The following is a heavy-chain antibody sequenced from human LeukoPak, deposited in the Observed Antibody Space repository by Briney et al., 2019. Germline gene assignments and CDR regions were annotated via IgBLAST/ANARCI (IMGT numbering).Heavy chain of an antibody. CDR3: ARYITGTTGYFDP. CDR1: GGSIGDYY. CDR2: IHASGSN. V-gene: IGHV4-4*07. J-gene: IGHJ4*02. D-gene: IGHD1-7*01. Sequence: SETLSLTCTVSGGSIGDYYWSWIRQPAGKGLEWIGRIHASGSNKYNPSLKSRVTMSVDTTKTQFSLKLTSVTAADTAVYYCARYITGTTGYFDPWGQGTLVIVSS.